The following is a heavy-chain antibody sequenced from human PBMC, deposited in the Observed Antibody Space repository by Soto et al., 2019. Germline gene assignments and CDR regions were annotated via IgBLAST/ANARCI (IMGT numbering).Heavy chain of an antibody. Sequence: GGSLRLSCAASGFTFSSYAMSWVRQAPGKGLEWVSAISGSGGSTYYADSVKGRFTISRDNSKNTLYLQMNSLRAEDTAVYYCDDLGGYYDSSGYYYAHYNWFDPWGQGTLVNVSS. J-gene: IGHJ5*02. D-gene: IGHD3-22*01. V-gene: IGHV3-23*01. CDR1: GFTFSSYA. CDR3: DDLGGYYDSSGYYYAHYNWFDP. CDR2: ISGSGGST.